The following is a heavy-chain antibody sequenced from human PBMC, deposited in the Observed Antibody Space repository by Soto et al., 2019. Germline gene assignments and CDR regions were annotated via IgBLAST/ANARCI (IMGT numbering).Heavy chain of an antibody. J-gene: IGHJ4*02. D-gene: IGHD4-17*01. CDR3: ARESALWTTADY. V-gene: IGHV4-30-4*01. CDR2: IYYSGST. CDR1: GGSISSGDYY. Sequence: SATLSLTCTVSGGSISSGDYYWSWIRQPPGKGLEWIVYIYYSGSTYYNPSLKSRVTISLYTSKNQFSLKLSSGTAADTAVYYWARESALWTTADYWGQGTLVTVSS.